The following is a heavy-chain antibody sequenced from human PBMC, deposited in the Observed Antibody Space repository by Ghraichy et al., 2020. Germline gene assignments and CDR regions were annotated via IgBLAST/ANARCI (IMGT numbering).Heavy chain of an antibody. D-gene: IGHD2-15*01. Sequence: GESLNISCATSGFTFTSYALSWVRQGPGKGLEWVSSISGSGGTTDYADSVKGRLTISRDNSKKTLYLEMNSLRVEDTAIYYCAHLAKGATGGRAFGYWGQGILVTVSS. V-gene: IGHV3-23*01. J-gene: IGHJ4*02. CDR1: GFTFTSYA. CDR3: AHLAKGATGGRAFGY. CDR2: ISGSGGTT.